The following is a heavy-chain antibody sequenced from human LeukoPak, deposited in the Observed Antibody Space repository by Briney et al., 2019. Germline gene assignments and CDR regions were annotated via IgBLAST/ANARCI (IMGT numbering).Heavy chain of an antibody. CDR1: GYTFTSYG. V-gene: IGHV1-18*01. Sequence: GASVKVSCKASGYTFTSYGISWVRQAPGQGLEWMGWISAYNGNTNYAQELQGRVTMTTDTSTSTAYMELRSLRSDDTAVYYCARHAVGWFGELSQYYFDYWGQGTLVTVSS. CDR3: ARHAVGWFGELSQYYFDY. CDR2: ISAYNGNT. D-gene: IGHD3-10*01. J-gene: IGHJ4*02.